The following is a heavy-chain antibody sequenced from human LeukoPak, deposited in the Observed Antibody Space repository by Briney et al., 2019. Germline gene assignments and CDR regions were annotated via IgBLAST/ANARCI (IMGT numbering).Heavy chain of an antibody. J-gene: IGHJ1*01. CDR3: AREAPDCGGDCYSGHFQH. Sequence: GLEWLGWISGYNYNTNYAQMFRGRVTMTIDTSTITAYMELSSLRSEDTAVYYCAREAPDCGGDCYSGHFQHWGQGTLVTVSS. V-gene: IGHV1-18*01. D-gene: IGHD2-21*02. CDR2: ISGYNYNT.